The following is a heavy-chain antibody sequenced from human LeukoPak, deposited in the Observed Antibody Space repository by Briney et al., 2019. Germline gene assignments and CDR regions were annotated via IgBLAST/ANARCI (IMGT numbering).Heavy chain of an antibody. V-gene: IGHV1-69*13. J-gene: IGHJ4*02. CDR1: GGTFSSYA. CDR3: ASSWRWLQLGELDY. D-gene: IGHD5-24*01. CDR2: IIPIFGTA. Sequence: SVKVSCKASGGTFSSYAISWVRQAPGQWLEWMGGIIPIFGTANYAQKFQGRVTITADESTSTAYMELSSLRSEDTAVYYCASSWRWLQLGELDYWGQGTLVTVSS.